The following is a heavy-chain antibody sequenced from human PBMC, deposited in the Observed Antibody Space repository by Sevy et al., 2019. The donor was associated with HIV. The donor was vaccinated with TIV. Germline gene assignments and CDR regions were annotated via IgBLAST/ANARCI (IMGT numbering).Heavy chain of an antibody. Sequence: ASVKVSCKVSGKNLNDLPMHWVRQAPGKGLEWMGRFDPEDGERIYAQKFQGRVTMTEDTSRYKAYMELNSLRSEDTAMYYCATTREYYEDNSGYLDYWGQGILVTVSS. J-gene: IGHJ4*02. V-gene: IGHV1-24*01. D-gene: IGHD3-16*01. CDR1: GKNLNDLP. CDR2: FDPEDGER. CDR3: ATTREYYEDNSGYLDY.